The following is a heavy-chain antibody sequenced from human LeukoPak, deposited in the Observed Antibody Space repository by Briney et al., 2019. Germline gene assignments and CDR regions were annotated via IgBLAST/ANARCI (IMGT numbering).Heavy chain of an antibody. J-gene: IGHJ4*02. CDR2: INPNSGGT. CDR3: ARGGFNYYYDSSGYCLDY. CDR1: GYTFTGYY. V-gene: IGHV1-2*02. D-gene: IGHD3-22*01. Sequence: ASVKVSCKASGYTFTGYYMHWVRQAPGQGLEWMEWINPNSGGTNYAQKFQGRVTMTRDTSISTAYMELSRLRSDDTAVYYCARGGFNYYYDSSGYCLDYWGQGTLVTVSS.